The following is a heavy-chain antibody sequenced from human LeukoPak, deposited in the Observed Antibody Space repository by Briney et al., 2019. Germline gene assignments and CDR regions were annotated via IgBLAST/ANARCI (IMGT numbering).Heavy chain of an antibody. CDR2: ISGSGVNT. CDR3: AKLNYDNTDYYSNYFHY. D-gene: IGHD3-22*01. CDR1: GFTFSIYG. Sequence: GGSLRLSCAASGFTFSIYGMGWVRQAPGKGLEWVSVISGSGVNTYYADSVKGRFIISRDNSKNTLYLQMNSLRAEDTAVFYCAKLNYDNTDYYSNYFHYWGQRTLVTVSS. V-gene: IGHV3-23*01. J-gene: IGHJ4*02.